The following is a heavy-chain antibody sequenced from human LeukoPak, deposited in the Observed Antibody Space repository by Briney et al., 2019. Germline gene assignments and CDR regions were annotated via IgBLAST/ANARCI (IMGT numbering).Heavy chain of an antibody. Sequence: GGSLRLSCAASGFTFSSYAMSWVRQAPGKGLEWVSAISGSGGSTYYADSVKGRFTISRDNSKNTLYLQMNSLRAEDTAVYYCAKSMARYSGSYYVLLTTLDYWGQGTLVTVSS. CDR2: ISGSGGST. CDR1: GFTFSSYA. V-gene: IGHV3-23*01. D-gene: IGHD1-26*01. CDR3: AKSMARYSGSYYVLLTTLDY. J-gene: IGHJ4*02.